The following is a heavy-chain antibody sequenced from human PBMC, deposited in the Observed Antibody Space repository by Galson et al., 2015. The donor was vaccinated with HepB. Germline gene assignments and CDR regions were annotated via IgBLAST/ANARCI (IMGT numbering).Heavy chain of an antibody. CDR1: GFTFNTHW. CDR3: AKSSWTAAVKAPLDY. J-gene: IGHJ4*02. Sequence: SLRLSCAASGFTFNTHWMCWVRQAPGEGLEWVANINQDGSQKHYVDSVKGRFTVSRDNAKNSLYLQMENLRAEDTAVYYCAKSSWTAAVKAPLDYWGQGTLVTVSS. V-gene: IGHV3-7*02. D-gene: IGHD4-23*01. CDR2: INQDGSQK.